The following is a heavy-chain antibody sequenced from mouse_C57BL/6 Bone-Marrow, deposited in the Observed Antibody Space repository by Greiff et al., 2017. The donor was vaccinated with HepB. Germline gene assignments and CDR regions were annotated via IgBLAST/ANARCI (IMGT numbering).Heavy chain of an antibody. CDR1: GYTFTDYY. CDR2: INPYNGGT. J-gene: IGHJ2*01. D-gene: IGHD2-3*01. V-gene: IGHV1-19*01. Sequence: VQLQQSGPVLVKPGASVKMSCKASGYTFTDYYMNWVKQSHGKSLEWIGVINPYNGGTSYNQKFKGKATLTVDKSSSTAYMELNSLTSEDSAVDYCARSDGYYDYWGQGTTLTVSS. CDR3: ARSDGYYDY.